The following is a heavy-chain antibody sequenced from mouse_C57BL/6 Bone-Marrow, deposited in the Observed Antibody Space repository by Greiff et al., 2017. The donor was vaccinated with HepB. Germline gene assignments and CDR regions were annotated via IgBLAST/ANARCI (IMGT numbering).Heavy chain of an antibody. CDR1: GFTFSSYT. CDR2: ISGGGGNT. CDR3: ARRKDYYGSSYVYYAMDY. D-gene: IGHD1-1*01. V-gene: IGHV5-9*01. Sequence: DVKLVESGGGLVKPGGSLKLSCAASGFTFSSYTMSWVRQTPEKRLEWVATISGGGGNTYYPDSVKGRFTISRDNAKNTLYLQMSSLRSEDTALYYCARRKDYYGSSYVYYAMDYWGQGTSVTVSS. J-gene: IGHJ4*01.